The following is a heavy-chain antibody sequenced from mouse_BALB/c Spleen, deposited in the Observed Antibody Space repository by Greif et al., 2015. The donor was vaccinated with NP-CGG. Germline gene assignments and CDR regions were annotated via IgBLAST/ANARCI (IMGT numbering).Heavy chain of an antibody. J-gene: IGHJ2*01. D-gene: IGHD2-4*01. CDR3: GRTYDDDGVYFDY. Sequence: VQLKESGPELVKPGASVKISCKASGYSFTGYFMNWVKQSHGKSLEWIGRINPYNGDTFYNQKFKGKATLTVDKSSSTAHMELLSLTSEDAAVYYCGRTYDDDGVYFDYWGQGTTLTVSS. CDR2: INPYNGDT. V-gene: IGHV1-37*01. CDR1: GYSFTGYF.